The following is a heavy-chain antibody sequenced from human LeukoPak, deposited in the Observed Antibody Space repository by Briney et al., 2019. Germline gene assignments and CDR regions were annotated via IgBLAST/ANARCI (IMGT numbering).Heavy chain of an antibody. J-gene: IGHJ2*01. Sequence: PSETLSLTCAVYGGSFSGYYWSWIRQPPGKGLEWIGEINHSGSTNYNPSLKSRVTISVDTSKNQFSLKLSSVTAADTAVYYCASQTTGWYFDLWGRGTLVTVSS. CDR1: GGSFSGYY. D-gene: IGHD1-1*01. CDR2: INHSGST. CDR3: ASQTTGWYFDL. V-gene: IGHV4-34*01.